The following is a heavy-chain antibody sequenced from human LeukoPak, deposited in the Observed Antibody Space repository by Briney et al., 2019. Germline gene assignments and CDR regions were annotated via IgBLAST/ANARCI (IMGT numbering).Heavy chain of an antibody. Sequence: PGGSLRLSCAASGFTVSSNYMSWVRQAPGKGLEWVSVIYSGGSTYYADSVKGRFTISRDNSKNTLYLQLNSLRVEDTAVYYCARDMTTVTTGDYWGQGTLVTVSS. V-gene: IGHV3-66*01. CDR3: ARDMTTVTTGDY. CDR2: IYSGGST. J-gene: IGHJ4*02. D-gene: IGHD4-17*01. CDR1: GFTVSSNY.